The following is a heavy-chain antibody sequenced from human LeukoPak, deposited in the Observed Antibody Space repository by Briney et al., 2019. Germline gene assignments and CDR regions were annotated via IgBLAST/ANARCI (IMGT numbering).Heavy chain of an antibody. CDR2: IRIKGNSYTT. Sequence: GGSLRLSCAVSGFILRDYYMEWARQAPGKGLEWVGRIRIKGNSYTTQYAASVKGTFTISRQDSQNSVYLQMNSLKYDYTGQYYRGRVIDQGVRFDYWGQGTLVTVSS. V-gene: IGHV3-72*01. J-gene: IGHJ4*02. CDR3: GRVIDQGVRFDY. CDR1: GFILRDYY. D-gene: IGHD2-21*01.